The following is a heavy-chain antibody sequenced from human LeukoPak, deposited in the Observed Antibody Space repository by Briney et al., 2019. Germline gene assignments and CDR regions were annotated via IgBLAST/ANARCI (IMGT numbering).Heavy chain of an antibody. CDR2: IYSSGST. CDR1: GFTVSNNY. D-gene: IGHD6-13*01. Sequence: GGSLSLSCAASGFTVSNNYMSWVRQAPGKGLEWVSVIYSSGSTFYADSVKGRFTISRDNSKNTLFLQMNSLRAEDTAVYYCVISSSWRDWGQGTLVTVSS. J-gene: IGHJ4*02. V-gene: IGHV3-53*01. CDR3: VISSSWRD.